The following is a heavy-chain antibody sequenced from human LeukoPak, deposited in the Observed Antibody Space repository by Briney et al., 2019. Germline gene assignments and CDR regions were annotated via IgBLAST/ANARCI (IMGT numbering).Heavy chain of an antibody. CDR2: IYYSGST. J-gene: IGHJ4*02. V-gene: IGHV4-61*01. Sequence: KPSETLSLTCTVSGGSISSSNYYWSWIRQPPGKGLEWIGYIYYSGSTNYNPSLKSRVTISVDTSKNQFSLKLSSVTAADTAVYYCARDSYGRTDYWGQGTLVTVSS. D-gene: IGHD5-18*01. CDR3: ARDSYGRTDY. CDR1: GGSISSSNYY.